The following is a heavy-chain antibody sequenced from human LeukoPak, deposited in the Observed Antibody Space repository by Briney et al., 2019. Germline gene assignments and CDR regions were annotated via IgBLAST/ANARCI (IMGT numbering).Heavy chain of an antibody. Sequence: SETLSLTCTVSGDLISRIEYYWGWVRQSPVRGLEWLGHIYHTGTTLYSPHLNNRLTLSVDSSKNQFSLTLKSVTAADTAVYYCASVSVWELATHPGGSFDYWGRGILVTVSS. J-gene: IGHJ4*02. CDR2: IYHTGTT. CDR1: GDLISRIEYY. D-gene: IGHD1-26*01. CDR3: ASVSVWELATHPGGSFDY. V-gene: IGHV4-30-4*01.